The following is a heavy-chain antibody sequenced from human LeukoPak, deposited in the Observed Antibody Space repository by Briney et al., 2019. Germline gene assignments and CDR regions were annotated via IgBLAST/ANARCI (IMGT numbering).Heavy chain of an antibody. CDR1: GFSFSNYW. D-gene: IGHD3-10*02. V-gene: IGHV3-7*01. CDR3: AELGITMIGGV. CDR2: IKQDGSEK. J-gene: IGHJ6*04. Sequence: GGSLRLSCAASGFSFSNYWMIWVRQAPGKGLEWVANIKQDGSEKYYVDSVKGRFTISRDNAKNSLYLQMNSLRAEDTAVYYCAELGITMIGGVWGKATTVTISS.